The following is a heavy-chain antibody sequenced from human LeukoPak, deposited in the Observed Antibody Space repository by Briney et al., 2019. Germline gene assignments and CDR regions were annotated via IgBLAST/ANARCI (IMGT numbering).Heavy chain of an antibody. V-gene: IGHV1-2*06. CDR3: ARGGYSYGSHAFDI. Sequence: GASVKVSCKASGYTFTGYYMHWVRQAPGQGLEWMGRINPNSGGTNYAQKFQGRVTMTRDTSISTAYMELSRLRSDDTAVCYCARGGYSYGSHAFDIWGQGTMVTVSS. J-gene: IGHJ3*02. CDR1: GYTFTGYY. D-gene: IGHD5-18*01. CDR2: INPNSGGT.